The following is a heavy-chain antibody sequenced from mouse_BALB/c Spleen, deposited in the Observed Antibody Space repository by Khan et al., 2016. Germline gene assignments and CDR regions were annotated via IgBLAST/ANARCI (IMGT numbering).Heavy chain of an antibody. CDR2: INTYTGEP. CDR3: ASSAYGNYFDY. D-gene: IGHD2-1*01. J-gene: IGHJ2*01. CDR1: GYTFTNYG. Sequence: QIQLVQSGPELKKPGETVKISCKASGYTFTNYGMNWVKQAPGKGLKWMGWINTYTGEPTYADDFMGRFASSLETSASTAYLQINNLKNEDMATYFCASSAYGNYFDYWGQGTTLTVSS. V-gene: IGHV9-1*02.